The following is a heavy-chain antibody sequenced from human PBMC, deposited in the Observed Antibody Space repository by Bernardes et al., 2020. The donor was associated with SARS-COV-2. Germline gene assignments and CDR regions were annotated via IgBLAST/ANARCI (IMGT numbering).Heavy chain of an antibody. Sequence: GGSLRLSCAASGFTFTDYSMAWIRQAPGKGLEWLSYSRKDDNKIYTADSVKGRFTMSRDNAKKSLFLQMNSLTLEDTAVYLCARRLIDPSAAHAFDYWGQGTLVTVSS. D-gene: IGHD3-22*01. V-gene: IGHV3-11*01. CDR1: GFTFTDYS. CDR3: ARRLIDPSAAHAFDY. CDR2: SRKDDNKI. J-gene: IGHJ4*02.